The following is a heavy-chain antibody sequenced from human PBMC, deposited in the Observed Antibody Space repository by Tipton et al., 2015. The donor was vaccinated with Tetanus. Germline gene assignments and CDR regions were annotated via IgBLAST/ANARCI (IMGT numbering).Heavy chain of an antibody. CDR2: IDYFGST. J-gene: IGHJ4*02. CDR3: ARTSGYMYSDC. V-gene: IGHV4-59*01. D-gene: IGHD3-3*01. Sequence: TLSLTCTVSGGSISTYHWNWIRQSPGKGLEWIGYIDYFGSTNYNPSLKSRVAMSVDTSKNQLSLRLNSVTSADTAVYYCARTSGYMYSDCWGQGTLVTVSS. CDR1: GGSISTYH.